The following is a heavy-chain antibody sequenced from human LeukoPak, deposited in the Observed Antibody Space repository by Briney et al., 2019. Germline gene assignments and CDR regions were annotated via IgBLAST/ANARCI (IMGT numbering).Heavy chain of an antibody. Sequence: GVLRLSCAASGFTFSSYAMSWVRQAPGKGLEWVSAISGSGGSTYYTDSVKGRFTISRDNSKNTLYLQMNSLRAEDTAVYYCAKNYVVDSSGPPVGAFDIWGQGTMVTVSS. CDR3: AKNYVVDSSGPPVGAFDI. CDR2: ISGSGGST. CDR1: GFTFSSYA. J-gene: IGHJ3*02. D-gene: IGHD3-22*01. V-gene: IGHV3-23*01.